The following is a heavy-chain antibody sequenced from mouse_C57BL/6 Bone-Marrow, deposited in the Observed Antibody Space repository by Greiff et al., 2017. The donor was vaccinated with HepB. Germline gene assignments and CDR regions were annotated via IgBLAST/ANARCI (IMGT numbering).Heavy chain of an antibody. D-gene: IGHD1-1*01. Sequence: EVQLQQSGPVLVKPGASVKMSCKASGYTFTDYYMNWVKQSHGKSLEWIGVINPYNGGTSYNQKFKGKATLTVDKSSSTAYMELNSLTSEDSAVYYCAGGSNYYGGSYGYFDVWGTGTTVTVSS. J-gene: IGHJ1*03. CDR2: INPYNGGT. CDR3: AGGSNYYGGSYGYFDV. CDR1: GYTFTDYY. V-gene: IGHV1-19*01.